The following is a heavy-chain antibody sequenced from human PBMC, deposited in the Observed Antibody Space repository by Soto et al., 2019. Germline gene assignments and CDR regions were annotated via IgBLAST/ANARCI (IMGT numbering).Heavy chain of an antibody. V-gene: IGHV3-74*01. D-gene: IGHD3-22*01. CDR3: VGSSGYYAPDAFDI. CDR1: GFTFSSYW. Sequence: GGSLRLSCAASGFTFSSYWMHWVRQAPGKGLVWVSRINSDGSSTSYADSVKGRFTISRDNAKNTLYLQMNSLRAEDTAVYYCVGSSGYYAPDAFDIWGQGTMVTVSS. J-gene: IGHJ3*02. CDR2: INSDGSST.